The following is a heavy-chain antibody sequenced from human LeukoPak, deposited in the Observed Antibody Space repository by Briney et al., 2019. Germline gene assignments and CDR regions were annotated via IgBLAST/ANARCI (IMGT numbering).Heavy chain of an antibody. CDR1: GGSISSYY. D-gene: IGHD4-17*01. J-gene: IGHJ4*02. V-gene: IGHV4-59*01. CDR2: IYYSGST. Sequence: ASETLSLTCTVSGGSISSYYWSWIRQPPGKGLEWIGYIYYSGSTNYNPSLKSRVTISVDTSKNQFSLKLSSVTAADTAVYYCAREANGLDYWGQGTLVTVSS. CDR3: AREANGLDY.